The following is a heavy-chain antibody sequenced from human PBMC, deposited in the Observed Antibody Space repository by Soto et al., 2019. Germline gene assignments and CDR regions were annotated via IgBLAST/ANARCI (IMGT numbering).Heavy chain of an antibody. CDR2: IYYRGST. CDR3: ATGLFVPDNYFCYGVDG. Sequence: QVQLQESGPGLVKPSETLSLACTVSGGSFGNYYWSWIRQPPGKGLEWIGYIYYRGSTNYNPSLKSRATISIDTSKHQLALRLSSVTAADSAVYYCATGLFVPDNYFCYGVDGWGHGTAGIISS. J-gene: IGHJ6*02. V-gene: IGHV4-59*01. D-gene: IGHD2-21*01. CDR1: GGSFGNYY.